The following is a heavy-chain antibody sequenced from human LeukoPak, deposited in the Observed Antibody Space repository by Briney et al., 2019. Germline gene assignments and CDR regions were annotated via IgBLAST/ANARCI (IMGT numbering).Heavy chain of an antibody. CDR2: ISSSSSYI. V-gene: IGHV3-21*01. Sequence: KAGGSLRLSCAASGFTFSSYSMNWVRQAPGKGLEWVSSISSSSSYIYYADSVKGRFTISRDNAKNSLYLQMNSLRAEDTAVYYCAREQSPYDFWSGSDYWGQGTLVTVSS. D-gene: IGHD3-3*01. CDR3: AREQSPYDFWSGSDY. CDR1: GFTFSSYS. J-gene: IGHJ4*02.